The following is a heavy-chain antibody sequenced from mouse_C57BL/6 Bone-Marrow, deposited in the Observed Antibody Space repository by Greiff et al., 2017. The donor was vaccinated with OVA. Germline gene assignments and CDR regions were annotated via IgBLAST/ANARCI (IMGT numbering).Heavy chain of an antibody. J-gene: IGHJ3*01. V-gene: IGHV5-6*01. CDR1: GFTFSSYG. CDR2: ISSGGSYT. CDR3: ARREGYYDYDWFAY. D-gene: IGHD2-4*01. Sequence: EVQLVESGGDLVKPGGSLKLSCAASGFTFSSYGMSWVRQTPDKRLEWVATISSGGSYTYYPDSVKGRFTISRDNAKNTLYLQMSSLKSEDTAMYYCARREGYYDYDWFAYWGQGTLVTVSA.